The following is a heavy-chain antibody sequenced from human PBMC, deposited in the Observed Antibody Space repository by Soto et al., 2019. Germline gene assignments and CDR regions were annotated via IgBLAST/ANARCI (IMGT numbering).Heavy chain of an antibody. CDR3: AKDRVGGTFYTPLAF. Sequence: QPEGSLRLSCQASCFNFDNYGMHWVRQAPGKGLEWVAVITYDGSFQYYADSVQGRFTISRDNSKNTLSLHLNTLKPEDTAVYHCAKDRVGGTFYTPLAFWGQGTLVTVSS. J-gene: IGHJ4*02. CDR1: CFNFDNYG. D-gene: IGHD1-7*01. CDR2: ITYDGSFQ. V-gene: IGHV3-30*18.